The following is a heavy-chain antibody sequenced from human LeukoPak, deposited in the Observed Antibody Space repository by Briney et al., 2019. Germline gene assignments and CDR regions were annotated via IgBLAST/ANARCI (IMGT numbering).Heavy chain of an antibody. V-gene: IGHV1-3*01. D-gene: IGHD5-24*01. CDR1: GYTFTSYA. Sequence: ASVKVSCKASGYTFTSYAMHWVRQAPGQGLEWMGWINAGNGNTKYSQKFQGRVTITRDTSASTAYMELSSLRSEDTAVYYCARDGWHKDYYYGMDVWGQGTTVTVSS. CDR2: INAGNGNT. CDR3: ARDGWHKDYYYGMDV. J-gene: IGHJ6*02.